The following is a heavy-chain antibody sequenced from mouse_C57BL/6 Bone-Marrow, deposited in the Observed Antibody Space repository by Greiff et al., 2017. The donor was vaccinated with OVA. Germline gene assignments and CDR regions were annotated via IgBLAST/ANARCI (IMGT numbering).Heavy chain of an antibody. CDR3: TQGGFAY. CDR1: GFNIKDDY. Sequence: DVKLQESGAELVRPGASVKLSCTASGFNIKDDYMHWVKQRPEQGLEWIGWIDPENGDTEYASKFQGKATITADTSSNTAYLQLSSLTSEDTAVYYCTQGGFAYWGQGTLVTVSA. CDR2: IDPENGDT. V-gene: IGHV14-4*01. J-gene: IGHJ3*01.